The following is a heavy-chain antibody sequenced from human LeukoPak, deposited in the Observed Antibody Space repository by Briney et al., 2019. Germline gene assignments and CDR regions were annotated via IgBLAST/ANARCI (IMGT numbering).Heavy chain of an antibody. D-gene: IGHD3-22*01. CDR3: ATLPYYYDSSGSYYFDY. J-gene: IGHJ4*02. CDR2: IGTAGDI. V-gene: IGHV3-13*01. CDR1: GFTFSNYD. Sequence: GGSLRLSCAASGFTFSNYDMHWVRQATGKGLEWVSGIGTAGDIYYPGSVKGRFTISRENAKNSLYLQMNSLRAGDTAVYYCATLPYYYDSSGSYYFDYWGQGTLVTVSS.